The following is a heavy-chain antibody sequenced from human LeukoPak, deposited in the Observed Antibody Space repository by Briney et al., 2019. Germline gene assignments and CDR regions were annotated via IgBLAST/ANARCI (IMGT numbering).Heavy chain of an antibody. V-gene: IGHV3-11*04. Sequence: KPGGSLRLSCAASGFTFRNYYMTWIRQAPGKGLEWVSYISASGDTIYYGDSVRCRFTISRDNAKNSLYLDMNTLKAEDTAVYYCARDPSWEILSYFDYWGQGTLVTVSS. CDR2: ISASGDTI. D-gene: IGHD1-26*01. CDR3: ARDPSWEILSYFDY. CDR1: GFTFRNYY. J-gene: IGHJ4*02.